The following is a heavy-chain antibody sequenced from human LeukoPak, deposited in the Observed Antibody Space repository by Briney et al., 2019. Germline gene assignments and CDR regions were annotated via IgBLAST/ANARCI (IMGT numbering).Heavy chain of an antibody. CDR1: GYTFTSYD. CDR3: ARGAVGIVVVPAAMSNYGMDV. D-gene: IGHD2-2*01. CDR2: MNPNSGNT. V-gene: IGHV1-8*01. Sequence: GASVKVSCKASGYTFTSYDINWVRQATGQGLEWMGWMNPNSGNTGYAQKFQGRVTMTRDTSTSTVYMELSSLRSEDTAVYYCARGAVGIVVVPAAMSNYGMDVWGQGTTVTVSS. J-gene: IGHJ6*02.